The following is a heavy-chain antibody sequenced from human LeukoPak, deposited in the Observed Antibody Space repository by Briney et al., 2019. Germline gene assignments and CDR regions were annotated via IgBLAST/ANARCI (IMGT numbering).Heavy chain of an antibody. D-gene: IGHD4-17*01. CDR2: IYYSGST. CDR3: ARDSGGRYGDRPRWFDP. CDR1: GGSISSSSYY. V-gene: IGHV4-39*07. J-gene: IGHJ5*02. Sequence: SETLSLTCTVSGGSISSSSYYWGWIRQPPGKGLEWIGSIYYSGSTYYNPSLKSRVTISVDTSKNQFSLKLSSVTAADTAVYYCARDSGGRYGDRPRWFDPWGQGTLVTVSS.